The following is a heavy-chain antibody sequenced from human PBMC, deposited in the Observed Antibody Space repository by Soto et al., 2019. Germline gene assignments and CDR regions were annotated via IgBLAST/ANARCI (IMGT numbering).Heavy chain of an antibody. J-gene: IGHJ6*03. CDR3: ARSYCSSTSCYYYYYMDV. Sequence: GGSLRLSCAASGFTFSSYGMHWVRQAPGKGLEWVAVIWYDGSNKYYADSVKGRFTISRDNSKNTLYLQMNSLRAEDTAVYYCARSYCSSTSCYYYYYMDVWGKGTTVTVSS. V-gene: IGHV3-33*01. CDR1: GFTFSSYG. D-gene: IGHD2-2*01. CDR2: IWYDGSNK.